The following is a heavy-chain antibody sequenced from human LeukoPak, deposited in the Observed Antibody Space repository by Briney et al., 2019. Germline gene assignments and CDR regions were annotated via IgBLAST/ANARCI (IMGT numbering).Heavy chain of an antibody. V-gene: IGHV3-11*06. D-gene: IGHD6-19*01. CDR2: ISSSSSYT. CDR1: GFTFSDYY. Sequence: PGGSLRRSCAASGFTFSDYYMSWIRQAPGKGLEWVSCISSSSSYTNYADSVKGRFTISRDNAKNSLYLQMNSLRAEDTAVYYCARVRGLGGSSGWFDYWGQGTLVTVSS. CDR3: ARVRGLGGSSGWFDY. J-gene: IGHJ4*02.